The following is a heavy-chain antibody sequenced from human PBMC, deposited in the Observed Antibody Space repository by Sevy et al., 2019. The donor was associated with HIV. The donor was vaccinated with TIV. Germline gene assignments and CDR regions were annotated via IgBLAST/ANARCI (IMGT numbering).Heavy chain of an antibody. V-gene: IGHV3-74*01. J-gene: IGHJ3*01. CDR2: IKTDGVSR. D-gene: IGHD2-2*01. Sequence: GGSLRLSCAASGFTFSNYWMHWVRQAPGKGLVWVSRIKTDGVSRDSADSVKGRFFISRDKAKNLVYLQMDSLRAEDTAVYYCAREGDTVLVPTAVDAFDFWGQGTMVTVSS. CDR3: AREGDTVLVPTAVDAFDF. CDR1: GFTFSNYW.